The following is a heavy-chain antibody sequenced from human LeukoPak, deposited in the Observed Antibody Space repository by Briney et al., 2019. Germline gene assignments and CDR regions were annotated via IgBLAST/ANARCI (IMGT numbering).Heavy chain of an antibody. V-gene: IGHV4-38-2*02. D-gene: IGHD1-26*01. Sequence: TSETLSLTCTVSGYSISSGYYWGWRRDPPGKGLGWIGSIYHSGSTDYNPSLKRRFTISVDTSKNQFSLEMSNVTAADTAVYYCARERYSGSLEHYYDYWGEGTLVTVSS. CDR1: GYSISSGYY. CDR2: IYHSGST. J-gene: IGHJ4*02. CDR3: ARERYSGSLEHYYDY.